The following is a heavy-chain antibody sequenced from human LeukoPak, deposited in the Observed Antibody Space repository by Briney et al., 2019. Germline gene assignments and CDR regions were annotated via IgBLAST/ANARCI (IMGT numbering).Heavy chain of an antibody. V-gene: IGHV4-30-2*01. J-gene: IGHJ5*02. CDR3: AREARDCSSTSCYNWFDP. D-gene: IGHD2-2*01. Sequence: SQTLSLTCAVSGGSISSGGYSWSWIRQPPGKGLEWIGYIYHSGSTYYNPSPKSRVTISVDRSKNQFSLKLSSVTAADTAVYYCAREARDCSSTSCYNWFDPWGQGTLVTVSS. CDR1: GGSISSGGYS. CDR2: IYHSGST.